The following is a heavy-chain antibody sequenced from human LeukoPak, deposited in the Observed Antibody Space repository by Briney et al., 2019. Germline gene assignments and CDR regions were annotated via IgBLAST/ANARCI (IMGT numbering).Heavy chain of an antibody. CDR1: GGTFSSYA. D-gene: IGHD6-19*01. J-gene: IGHJ5*02. CDR3: ARQQWPGFDWFDP. CDR2: IIPIFGTA. V-gene: IGHV1-69*05. Sequence: ASVTVSCKASGGTFSSYAISWVRQAPGQGLEWMGGIIPIFGTANYAQKFQGRVTMTRDTSTSTVYMELSSLRSEDTAVYYCARQQWPGFDWFDPWGQGTLVAVSS.